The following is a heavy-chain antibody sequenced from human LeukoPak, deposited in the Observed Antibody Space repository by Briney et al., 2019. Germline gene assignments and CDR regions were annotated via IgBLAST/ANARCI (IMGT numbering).Heavy chain of an antibody. CDR2: ISGSGGST. J-gene: IGHJ3*02. Sequence: GGSLRLSCAASGFTFSSYAMSWVRQAPGKGLEWVSAISGSGGSTYYADSVKGRFTISRDNSKNTLYLQMNSLRAEDTAVYYCAKDRVVVVITVPADAFDIWGQGTAVTVSS. D-gene: IGHD3-22*01. CDR3: AKDRVVVVITVPADAFDI. V-gene: IGHV3-23*01. CDR1: GFTFSSYA.